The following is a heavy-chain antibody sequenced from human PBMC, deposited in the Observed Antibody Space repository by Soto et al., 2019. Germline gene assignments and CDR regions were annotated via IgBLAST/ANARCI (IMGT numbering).Heavy chain of an antibody. CDR2: ISGGGDST. CDR3: SKWDGYGDQ. J-gene: IGHJ5*02. V-gene: IGHV3-23*01. Sequence: EVQLLESGGGLGQPGGSLRLSCAASGFTFSTNSMTWVRQAPGKGLEWVCGISGGGDSTHYADSVKGRFTISRDNSMNMVYLQMNSLTADDTAVYFCSKWDGYGDQWGQGTLVTVSS. CDR1: GFTFSTNS. D-gene: IGHD5-12*01.